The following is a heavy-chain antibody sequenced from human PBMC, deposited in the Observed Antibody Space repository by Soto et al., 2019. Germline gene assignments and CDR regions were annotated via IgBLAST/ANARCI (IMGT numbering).Heavy chain of an antibody. V-gene: IGHV3-23*01. CDR3: ARALSGSIRYFDY. J-gene: IGHJ4*02. CDR2: ITGSGVTT. CDR1: AFTFSGYS. Sequence: LRLSCAASAFTFSGYSMTWVRQAPGKGLEWVSLITGSGVTTYYADSVKGRFTVSRDNSKNTLYLQMNSLRAEDTAVYYCARALSGSIRYFDYWGQGTLVTVSS. D-gene: IGHD1-26*01.